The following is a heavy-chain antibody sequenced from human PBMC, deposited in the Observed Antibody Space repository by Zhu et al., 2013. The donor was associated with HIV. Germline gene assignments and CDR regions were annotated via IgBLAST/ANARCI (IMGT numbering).Heavy chain of an antibody. V-gene: IGHV1-46*01. Sequence: QVQLMQSGAEVRKPGAPVKVSCKSSGYNFGSYYIHWVRQAPGQGLEWMGIINPSGGNTNYAQKFQGRVTMTSDMSTNTVHMELNSLRSDDTAVYYCARDPHGGISVIVVVRGSRYGMDVWGQGTTVTVSS. D-gene: IGHD3-22*01. CDR1: GYNFGSYY. CDR3: ARDPHGGISVIVVVRGSRYGMDV. CDR2: INPSGGNT. J-gene: IGHJ6*02.